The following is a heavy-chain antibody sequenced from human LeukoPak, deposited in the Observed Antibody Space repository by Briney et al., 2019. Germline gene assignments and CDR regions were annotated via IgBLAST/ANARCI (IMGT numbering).Heavy chain of an antibody. V-gene: IGHV4-59*08. CDR2: ISYSGFT. Sequence: SETLSLTCTVSGGSISSYQWSWIRQPPGKGPEWIGYISYSGFTNYNPSLESRVTISLDTSKNQFSLKLTSVTAADTAVYYCAGHHPRNTVDFWGQGTLVTVSS. CDR3: AGHHPRNTVDF. J-gene: IGHJ4*02. CDR1: GGSISSYQ. D-gene: IGHD2-8*02.